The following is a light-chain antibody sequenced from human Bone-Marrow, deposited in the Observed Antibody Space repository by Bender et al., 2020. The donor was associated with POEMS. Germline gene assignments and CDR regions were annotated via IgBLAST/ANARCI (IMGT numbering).Light chain of an antibody. CDR2: AVS. Sequence: QSALTQPRSVSGSPGQSVTISCTGTSSDVGGFQYVSWYQQHPGKAPKVMIDAVSRRPSGVPDRFSGFKSGNTASLTISGLQAEDEADYYCCSYAGSHTWVFGGGTKLTVL. CDR1: SSDVGGFQY. V-gene: IGLV2-11*01. J-gene: IGLJ3*02. CDR3: CSYAGSHTWV.